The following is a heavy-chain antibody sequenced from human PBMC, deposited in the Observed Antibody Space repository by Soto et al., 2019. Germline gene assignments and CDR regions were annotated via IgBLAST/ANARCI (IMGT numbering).Heavy chain of an antibody. D-gene: IGHD2-21*02. CDR2: IYYSGST. Sequence: PWETLSLTCTVSGDSISSSSYYWDWIRQPPGKGLEWIGSIYYSGSTYYNPSLKSRVTISVDTSKNQFSLKLSSVTAADTAVYYCARARSGDRRFDSWGQGALVTVSS. V-gene: IGHV4-39*01. CDR1: GDSISSSSYY. J-gene: IGHJ4*02. CDR3: ARARSGDRRFDS.